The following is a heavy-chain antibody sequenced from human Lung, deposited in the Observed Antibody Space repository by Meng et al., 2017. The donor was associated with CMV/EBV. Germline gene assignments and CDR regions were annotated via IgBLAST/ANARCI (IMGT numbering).Heavy chain of an antibody. D-gene: IGHD6-19*01. CDR1: GGSISSSSYY. Sequence: SESXSLXCTVSGGSISSSSYYWGWIRQPPGKGLEWIGSIYYSGSTYYNPSLKSRVTISVDTSKNQFSLKLSSVTAADTAVYYCARTSSSGLTPFDPWGQGXLVTVSS. CDR2: IYYSGST. J-gene: IGHJ5*02. CDR3: ARTSSSGLTPFDP. V-gene: IGHV4-39*01.